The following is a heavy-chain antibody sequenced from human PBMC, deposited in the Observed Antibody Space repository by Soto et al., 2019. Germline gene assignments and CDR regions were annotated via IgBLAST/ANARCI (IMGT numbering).Heavy chain of an antibody. J-gene: IGHJ6*02. CDR3: AKDMYSSSWYFYYYRMDV. CDR2: ISGSAGST. Sequence: EVQLLESGGGLVQPGGSLRLSCEASGFTFSSYAMSWVRQAPGKGLEWVSAISGSAGSTYYADSVKGRFTISRDSSKNTLFLQMNSLRAEDTAVYYCAKDMYSSSWYFYYYRMDVWGQGTTVTVSS. CDR1: GFTFSSYA. D-gene: IGHD6-13*01. V-gene: IGHV3-23*01.